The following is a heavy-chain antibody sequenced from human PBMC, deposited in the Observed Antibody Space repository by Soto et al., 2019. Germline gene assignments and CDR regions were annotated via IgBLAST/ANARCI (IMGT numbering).Heavy chain of an antibody. V-gene: IGHV3-23*01. D-gene: IGHD2-2*01. Sequence: GSLRLSCAASGFTFSSYAMSWVRQAPGKGLEWVSAISGSGGSTYYADSVKGRFTISRDNSKNTLYLQMNSLRAEDTAVYYCAKDALGYCSSTSCARYGMDVWGQGTTVTVSS. CDR2: ISGSGGST. CDR1: GFTFSSYA. CDR3: AKDALGYCSSTSCARYGMDV. J-gene: IGHJ6*02.